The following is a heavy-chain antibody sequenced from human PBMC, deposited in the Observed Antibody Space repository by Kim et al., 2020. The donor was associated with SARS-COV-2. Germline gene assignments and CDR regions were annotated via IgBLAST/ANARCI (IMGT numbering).Heavy chain of an antibody. J-gene: IGHJ6*02. Sequence: SETLSLTCTVSGGSINSSTYYWGWIRQPPGKGLEWIGSIYDNGNTSYNPSLKSRVTISVDRSKNHFSLKVSSVTAADTAVYFCGRQYYYGMDVWGQGTTVTVSS. CDR3: GRQYYYGMDV. CDR1: GGSINSSTYY. V-gene: IGHV4-39*02. CDR2: IYDNGNT.